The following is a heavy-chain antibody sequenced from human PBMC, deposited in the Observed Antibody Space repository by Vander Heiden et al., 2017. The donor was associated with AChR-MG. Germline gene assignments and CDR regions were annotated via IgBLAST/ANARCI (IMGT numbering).Heavy chain of an antibody. D-gene: IGHD2-15*01. CDR1: GFTVSTNY. CDR3: ARDLGYCSGGSCPPAGY. V-gene: IGHV3-53*02. J-gene: IGHJ4*02. Sequence: EVQLVETGGGLIQPGGSLRLSCSASGFTVSTNYMRWVRQAPGKGLEWVSVIYSGGSTYYADSVKGRFTIFRDNSKNTLYLQMNSLRAEDTAVYYCARDLGYCSGGSCPPAGYWGQGTLVTVSS. CDR2: IYSGGST.